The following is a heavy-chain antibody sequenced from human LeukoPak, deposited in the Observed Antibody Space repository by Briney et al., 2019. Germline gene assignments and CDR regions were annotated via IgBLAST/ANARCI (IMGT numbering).Heavy chain of an antibody. D-gene: IGHD5-24*01. V-gene: IGHV3-30*18. CDR2: ISYDGSNK. CDR1: GFTFSSYG. CDR3: AKDFESHGWLQYGEPSNYYYYGMDV. Sequence: GGSLRLSCAASGFTFSSYGMHWVRQAPGKGLEWVAVISYDGSNKYYADSVKGRFTISRDNSKNTLYLQMSSLRAEDTAVYYCAKDFESHGWLQYGEPSNYYYYGMDVWGQGTTVTVSS. J-gene: IGHJ6*02.